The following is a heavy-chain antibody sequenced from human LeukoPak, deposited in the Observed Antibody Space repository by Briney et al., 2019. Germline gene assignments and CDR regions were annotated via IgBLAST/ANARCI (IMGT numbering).Heavy chain of an antibody. D-gene: IGHD6-13*01. V-gene: IGHV3-48*03. Sequence: PGGSLRLSCAASGFTFGSYEMNWVRQAPGKGLEWVSYISSSGSTIYYADSVKGRFTISRDNSKNSLYLQMNSLRTEDTALYYCAKDMGRIAAAGWTGFDYWGQGTLVTVSS. CDR1: GFTFGSYE. CDR2: ISSSGSTI. J-gene: IGHJ4*02. CDR3: AKDMGRIAAAGWTGFDY.